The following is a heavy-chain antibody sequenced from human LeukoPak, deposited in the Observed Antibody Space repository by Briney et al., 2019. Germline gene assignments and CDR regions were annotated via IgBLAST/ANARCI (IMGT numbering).Heavy chain of an antibody. J-gene: IGHJ3*02. CDR1: GFTFRSHG. CDR2: LWSHGRSE. CDR3: ARHYDSSGYYKDAFDI. D-gene: IGHD3-22*01. Sequence: GGSLRLSCAASGFTFRSHGMHWVRQAPGKGLEWVAVLWSHGRSEYYADSVKGRFSISRDTSRSTVYLQMNSLRAEDTAVYYCARHYDSSGYYKDAFDIWGQGTMVTVSS. V-gene: IGHV3-33*01.